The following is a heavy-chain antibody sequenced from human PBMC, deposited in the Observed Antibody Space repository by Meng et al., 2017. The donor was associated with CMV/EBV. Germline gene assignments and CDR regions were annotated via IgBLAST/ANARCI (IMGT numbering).Heavy chain of an antibody. V-gene: IGHV3-21*01. J-gene: IGHJ4*02. CDR3: ARDGRQQLDLDY. CDR2: ISSSSSYI. Sequence: GESLKISCAASGFTFSSYSMNWVRQAPGKGLEWVSSISSSSSYIYYADSVKGRFTISRDNAKNSLYLQMNSLRAEDTAVYYCARDGRQQLDLDYWGQGTLVTVSS. CDR1: GFTFSSYS. D-gene: IGHD6-13*01.